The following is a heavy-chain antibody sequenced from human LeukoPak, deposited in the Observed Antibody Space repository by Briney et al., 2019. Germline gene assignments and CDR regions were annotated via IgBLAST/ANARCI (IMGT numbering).Heavy chain of an antibody. CDR1: GFTFSDYY. Sequence: GRSLRLSCAASGFTFSDYYMSWIRQAPGKGLEWVANIKQDGSEKYYVDSVKGRFTISRDNAKNSLYLQMNSLRSEDTAVYYCARGRVELLRYFDWFYNGMDVWGQGTTVTVSS. CDR3: ARGRVELLRYFDWFYNGMDV. V-gene: IGHV3-7*03. CDR2: IKQDGSEK. J-gene: IGHJ6*02. D-gene: IGHD3-9*01.